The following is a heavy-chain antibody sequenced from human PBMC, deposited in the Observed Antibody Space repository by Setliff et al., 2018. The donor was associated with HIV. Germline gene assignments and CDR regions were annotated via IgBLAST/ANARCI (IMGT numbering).Heavy chain of an antibody. CDR1: GYTFTNYG. J-gene: IGHJ5*02. D-gene: IGHD6-19*01. CDR3: ARDLYSSGWPNWFDP. V-gene: IGHV1-18*01. CDR2: ISPYNGNT. Sequence: ASVKVSCKASGYTFTNYGISWVRQAPGQGLEWMGWISPYNGNTNYAQKLQGRVTMTTDTSTSTAYMELRSLRSDDTAVYYCARDLYSSGWPNWFDPWGQGTLVTVAS.